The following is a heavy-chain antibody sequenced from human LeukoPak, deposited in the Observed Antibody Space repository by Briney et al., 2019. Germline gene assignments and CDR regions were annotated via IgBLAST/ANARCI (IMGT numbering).Heavy chain of an antibody. V-gene: IGHV1-2*02. J-gene: IGHJ4*02. Sequence: GASVKVSCKASGYTFTGYYIHWVRQAPGQGLECVGWINPNSGGTNYAQKFQGRVTMTRDTSISTAYMELSRLRSDDTAVYYCARDQRDSSGYYYVSDWGQGTLVTVSS. D-gene: IGHD3-22*01. CDR2: INPNSGGT. CDR1: GYTFTGYY. CDR3: ARDQRDSSGYYYVSD.